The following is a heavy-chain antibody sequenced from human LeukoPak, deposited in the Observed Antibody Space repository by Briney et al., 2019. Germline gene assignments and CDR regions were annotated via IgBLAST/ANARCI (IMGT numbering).Heavy chain of an antibody. CDR2: IYTSGST. CDR3: ARGRTTVTTGGYYYYYMDV. V-gene: IGHV4-4*07. J-gene: IGHJ6*03. CDR1: GGSISSYY. D-gene: IGHD4-11*01. Sequence: SESLSLTCTVSGGSISSYYWSWIRQPAGKGLEWIGRIYTSGSTNYNPSLKSRVTMSVDTSKNQFSLKLSSVTAADTAVYYCARGRTTVTTGGYYYYYMDVWGKGTTVTVSS.